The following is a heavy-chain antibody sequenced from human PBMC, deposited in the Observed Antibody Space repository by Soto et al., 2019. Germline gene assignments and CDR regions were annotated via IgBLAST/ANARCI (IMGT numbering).Heavy chain of an antibody. J-gene: IGHJ6*02. Sequence: GESLKISCKGSGYSFTSYWISWVRQMPGKGLEWMGRIDPSDSYTNYSPSFQGHVTISADKSISTAYLQWSSLKASDTAMYYCARFDGPVGITQFEYSSSGYYYYGMDVWGQGTTVTVSS. D-gene: IGHD6-6*01. V-gene: IGHV5-10-1*01. CDR2: IDPSDSYT. CDR1: GYSFTSYW. CDR3: ARFDGPVGITQFEYSSSGYYYYGMDV.